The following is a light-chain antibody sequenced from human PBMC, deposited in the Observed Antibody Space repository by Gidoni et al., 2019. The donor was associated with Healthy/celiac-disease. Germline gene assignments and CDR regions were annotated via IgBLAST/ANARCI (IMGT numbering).Light chain of an antibody. J-gene: IGLJ2*01. Sequence: QSVLTQPPSASGTPGQRVTISCSGSSTHIGSNYVYGYQQLPGTAPKLLIYRNNQPPSGVSDRFSGSKSGTSASLAISGLRSEDEADYYGAAWDDSLSGQVVFGGGTKLTVL. CDR2: RNN. CDR3: AAWDDSLSGQVV. CDR1: STHIGSNY. V-gene: IGLV1-47*01.